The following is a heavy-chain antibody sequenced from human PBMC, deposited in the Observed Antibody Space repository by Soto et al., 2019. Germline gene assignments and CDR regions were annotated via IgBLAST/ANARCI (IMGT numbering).Heavy chain of an antibody. CDR2: ISGSGGST. CDR1: GFTFSSYA. Sequence: PGGSLRLSCAASGFTFSSYAMSWVRQAPGKGLEWVSAISGSGGSTYYADSVKGRFTISRDNSKNTLYLQMNSLRAEDTAVYYCAKGADFWSGLGYYYYYMDVWGKGTTDTVSS. V-gene: IGHV3-23*01. J-gene: IGHJ6*03. CDR3: AKGADFWSGLGYYYYYMDV. D-gene: IGHD3-3*01.